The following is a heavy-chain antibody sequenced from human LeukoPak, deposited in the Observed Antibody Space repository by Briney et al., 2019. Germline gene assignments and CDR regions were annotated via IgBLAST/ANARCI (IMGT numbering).Heavy chain of an antibody. CDR2: INHDGSTT. CDR3: VRDRFYAMDV. CDR1: GFTFSSYG. J-gene: IGHJ6*02. V-gene: IGHV3-74*01. Sequence: SGGSLRLSCAASGFTFSSYGMRWVRQAPGKGLVWVSRINHDGSTTNYVDSVKGRFTNYRDNAKNTLYLQMNSLRAEGTAVFYCVRDRFYAMDVWGQGTTVTVSS.